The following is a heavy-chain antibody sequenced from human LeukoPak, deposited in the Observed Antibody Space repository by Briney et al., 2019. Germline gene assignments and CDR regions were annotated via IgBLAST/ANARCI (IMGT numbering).Heavy chain of an antibody. CDR2: IYYSGST. CDR1: GGSISSGDYS. Sequence: EASETLSLTCTVSGGSISSGDYSWSWIRQPPGKGLEWIGYIYYSGSTYYNPSLKSRVTISVDTSKNQFSLKLSSVTAADTAVYYCARYYGSVPNWFDPWGQGTLVTVSS. V-gene: IGHV4-30-4*01. J-gene: IGHJ5*02. CDR3: ARYYGSVPNWFDP. D-gene: IGHD3-10*01.